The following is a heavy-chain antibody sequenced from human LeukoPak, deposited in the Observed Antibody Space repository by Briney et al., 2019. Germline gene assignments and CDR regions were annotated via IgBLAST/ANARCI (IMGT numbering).Heavy chain of an antibody. D-gene: IGHD3-22*01. CDR1: GFTFSNYA. CDR3: AKARYYYDSSGYSY. CDR2: ISGSASST. J-gene: IGHJ4*02. Sequence: PGGSLRLSCAASGFTFSNYAMSWVRQAPGKGLEWVSAISGSASSTYHADSVKGRFTISRDNSKNTLYLQMNSLRAEDTAVYYCAKARYYYDSSGYSYWGQGTLVTVSS. V-gene: IGHV3-23*01.